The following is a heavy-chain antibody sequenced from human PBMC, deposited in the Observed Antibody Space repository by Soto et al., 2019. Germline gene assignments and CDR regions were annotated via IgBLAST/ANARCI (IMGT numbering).Heavy chain of an antibody. V-gene: IGHV3-21*01. Sequence: GGSLRLSCAASGFTFSSYSMNWVRQAPGKGLEWVSCISSSSSYIYYADSVKGRFTISKDNAKNTLDLQMDNLRAEDAAGFYCARGGYNYVFDYWGQGTLVTVSS. CDR2: ISSSSSYI. CDR3: ARGGYNYVFDY. D-gene: IGHD5-12*01. J-gene: IGHJ4*02. CDR1: GFTFSSYS.